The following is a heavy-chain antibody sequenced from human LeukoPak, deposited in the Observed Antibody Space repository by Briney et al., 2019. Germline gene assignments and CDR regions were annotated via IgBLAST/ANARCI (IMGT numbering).Heavy chain of an antibody. J-gene: IGHJ4*02. CDR3: ARDQTYGSGSYSYGFDY. V-gene: IGHV3-7*01. Sequence: PGGSLRLSCAASGFTLSSYWMSWVRQAPGKGLEGVANIKQDGSEKYYVDSVKGRFTISSDNAKNSLYLQMNSVRAEDRAVYYCARDQTYGSGSYSYGFDYWGQGTLVTVSS. CDR1: GFTLSSYW. CDR2: IKQDGSEK. D-gene: IGHD3-10*01.